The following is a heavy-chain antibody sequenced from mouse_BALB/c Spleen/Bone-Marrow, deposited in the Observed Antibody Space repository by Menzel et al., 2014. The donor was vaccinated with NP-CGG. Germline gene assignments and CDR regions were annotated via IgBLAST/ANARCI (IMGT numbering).Heavy chain of an antibody. Sequence: VQLQQSGTELVMPGASVKMSCTASGYTFTDTWIHWVKQRPEQGLEWIGGIDTSDSYTNYNQKFKGKATLTVDESSNTAYIHLSRLASEDSAVYYCARGGDDFALDYWGQRTPVTVSS. V-gene: IGHV1-69*01. J-gene: IGHJ4*01. CDR2: IDTSDSYT. CDR1: GYTFTDTW. CDR3: ARGGDDFALDY. D-gene: IGHD2-4*01.